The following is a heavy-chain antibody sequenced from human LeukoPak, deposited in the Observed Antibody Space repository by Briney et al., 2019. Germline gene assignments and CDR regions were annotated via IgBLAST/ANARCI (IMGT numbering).Heavy chain of an antibody. Sequence: SETLSLTCTVSGGSISSYYWSWIRQPPGKGLEWIGYIDYGGSTNYNPSLKSRVTISVDTSKNQFSLKLNSVTAADTAVYYSARGDGSGSYPFDYWGQGTLVT. CDR3: ARGDGSGSYPFDY. CDR2: IDYGGST. D-gene: IGHD3-10*01. CDR1: GGSISSYY. J-gene: IGHJ4*02. V-gene: IGHV4-59*01.